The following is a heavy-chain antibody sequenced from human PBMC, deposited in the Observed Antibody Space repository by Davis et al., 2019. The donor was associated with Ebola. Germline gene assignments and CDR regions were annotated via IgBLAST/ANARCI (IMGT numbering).Heavy chain of an antibody. Sequence: GESLKISCSSSSFPFRTYLMSWVRQAPGKGLEWVANIKHDGSEKYDVDSVRGRFTISRDNTRNSLFLQMNSLRVDDTAVYYCARDNRGRPMGYWGKGT. CDR3: ARDNRGRPMGY. CDR2: IKHDGSEK. J-gene: IGHJ1*01. V-gene: IGHV3-7*03. D-gene: IGHD3-16*02. CDR1: SFPFRTYL.